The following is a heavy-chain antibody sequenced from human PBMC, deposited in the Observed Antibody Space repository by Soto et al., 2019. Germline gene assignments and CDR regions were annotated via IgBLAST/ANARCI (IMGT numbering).Heavy chain of an antibody. CDR2: IYHSGST. CDR1: GYSISSGYY. D-gene: IGHD3-22*01. CDR3: ASTGGDYYDSSGYYSVFDP. Sequence: SETLSLTCAVSGYSISSGYYWGWIRQPPGKGLEWIGSIYHSGSTYYNPSLKSRVTISVDTSKNQFSLKLSSVTAADTAVYYCASTGGDYYDSSGYYSVFDPWGQGTPVTVSS. V-gene: IGHV4-38-2*01. J-gene: IGHJ5*02.